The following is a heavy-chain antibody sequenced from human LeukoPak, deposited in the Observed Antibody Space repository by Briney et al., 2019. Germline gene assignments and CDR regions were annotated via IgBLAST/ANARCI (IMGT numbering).Heavy chain of an antibody. Sequence: ASVKVSCKASGYTFSTYPMNWVRQAPGQGLEWMGRINPNSGGTNYAQKFQGRVTMTRDTSISTAYMELSRLRSDDTAVYYCAREPATMVRGVLLGRFDPWGQGTLVTVSS. CDR1: GYTFSTYP. D-gene: IGHD3-10*01. V-gene: IGHV1-2*06. CDR3: AREPATMVRGVLLGRFDP. CDR2: INPNSGGT. J-gene: IGHJ5*02.